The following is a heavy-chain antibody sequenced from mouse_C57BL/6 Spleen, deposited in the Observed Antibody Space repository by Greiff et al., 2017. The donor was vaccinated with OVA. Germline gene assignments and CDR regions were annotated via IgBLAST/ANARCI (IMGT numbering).Heavy chain of an antibody. D-gene: IGHD2-1*01. CDR3: AREEGKEYYFDY. CDR2: IDPSDSYT. J-gene: IGHJ2*01. CDR1: GYTFTSYW. V-gene: IGHV1-50*01. Sequence: QVQLQQPGAELVKPGASVKLSCKASGYTFTSYWMQWVKQRPGQGLEWIGEIDPSDSYTNYNQKFKGKATLTVDTSSSTAYMQLSSLTSEDSAVYYCAREEGKEYYFDYWGQGTTLTVSS.